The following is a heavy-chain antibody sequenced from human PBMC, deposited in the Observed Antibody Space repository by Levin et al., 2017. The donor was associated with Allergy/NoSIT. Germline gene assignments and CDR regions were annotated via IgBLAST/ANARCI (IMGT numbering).Heavy chain of an antibody. V-gene: IGHV4-59*01. CDR2: IYSSGST. J-gene: IGHJ6*02. D-gene: IGHD2-2*01. CDR3: ARDRVIDQSGNYYYYGMDL. CDR1: GASIRTYH. Sequence: SQTLSLTCTVSGASIRTYHWSWIRQPPGKGLEWIGYIYSSGSTNYNPSLKSRLTISVDTSRNQFSLKLSSVTAADTAVYYCARDRVIDQSGNYYYYGMDLWGQGTTVIVSS.